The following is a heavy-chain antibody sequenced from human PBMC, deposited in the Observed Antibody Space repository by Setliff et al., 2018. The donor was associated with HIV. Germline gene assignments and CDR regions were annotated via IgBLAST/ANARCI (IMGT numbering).Heavy chain of an antibody. V-gene: IGHV4-59*08. Sequence: PSETLSLTCTVSGGSISSDYWSWIRQPAGKGLEWIGYIYYSGSPNYNPSLKSRVTISVDTSKNQFSLKLSSVTAADTAVYYCARHMGRAYYDYAGGSYRRGDAFDIWGLGTMVTVSS. CDR1: GGSISSDY. CDR2: IYYSGSP. D-gene: IGHD3-16*02. J-gene: IGHJ3*02. CDR3: ARHMGRAYYDYAGGSYRRGDAFDI.